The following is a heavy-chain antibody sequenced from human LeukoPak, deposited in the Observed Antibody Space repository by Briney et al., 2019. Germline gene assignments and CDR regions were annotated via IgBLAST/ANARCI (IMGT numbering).Heavy chain of an antibody. CDR3: ARGPIAGSSGFEFDP. J-gene: IGHJ5*02. CDR2: ISAYNGNT. D-gene: IGHD2-21*01. V-gene: IGHV1-18*01. Sequence: ASVKVSCKASGYTFTSYGISWVRQAPGQGLEWMGWISAYNGNTNYAQKLQGRVTMTTDTSTSTAYMELRSLRSDDTAVYYCARGPIAGSSGFEFDPWGRGTLVTVSS. CDR1: GYTFTSYG.